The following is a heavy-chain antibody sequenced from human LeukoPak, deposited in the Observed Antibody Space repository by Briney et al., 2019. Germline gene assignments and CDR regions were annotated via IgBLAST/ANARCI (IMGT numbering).Heavy chain of an antibody. CDR1: GFTFSSYA. CDR3: VVVSYCALDCYDY. V-gene: IGHV3-23*01. CDR2: ISGSGGRT. J-gene: IGHJ4*02. D-gene: IGHD2-21*01. Sequence: GGSLRLSCAASGFTFSSYAMSWVRQAPGKGLEWVSAISGSGGRTYYADSVRGRFTISRDNSKNTVYVQMNSLRAEDTAVYFCVVVSYCALDCYDYWGQGTLVTVSS.